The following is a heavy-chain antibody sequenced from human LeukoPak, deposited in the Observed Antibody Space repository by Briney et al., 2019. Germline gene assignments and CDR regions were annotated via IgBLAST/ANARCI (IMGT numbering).Heavy chain of an antibody. CDR2: VSWDGGTT. CDR1: GFTFDDYT. D-gene: IGHD5-12*01. CDR3: AKDIGDSGYDIEFHY. V-gene: IGHV3-43*01. J-gene: IGHJ4*02. Sequence: GGSLRLSCAASGFTFDDYTMHWVRQAPGKGLEWVSLVSWDGGTTYYADSVKGRFTISRDNSKNSLYLQMNSLRTEDTALYYCAKDIGDSGYDIEFHYWGQGTLVTVSS.